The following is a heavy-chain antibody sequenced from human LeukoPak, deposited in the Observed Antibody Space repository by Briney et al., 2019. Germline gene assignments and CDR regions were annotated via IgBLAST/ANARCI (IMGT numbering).Heavy chain of an antibody. CDR3: ATRDGYGGHETYGYYMDV. CDR1: GYTLTELS. J-gene: IGHJ6*03. CDR2: FDPEDGET. V-gene: IGHV1-24*01. Sequence: ASVKVSCKVSGYTLTELSMHWVRQAPGKGLEWMGGFDPEDGETIYAQKFQGRVTITADESTSTVYMEMSSLRSEDTAVFYCATRDGYGGHETYGYYMDVWGKGTTVTVSS. D-gene: IGHD5-12*01.